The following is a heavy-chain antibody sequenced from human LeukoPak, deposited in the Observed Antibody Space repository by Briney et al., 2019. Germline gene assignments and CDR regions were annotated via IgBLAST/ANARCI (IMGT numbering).Heavy chain of an antibody. CDR1: GGPISSNDW. J-gene: IGHJ4*02. D-gene: IGHD6-19*01. CDR3: ARLPVAVPGTYSDY. V-gene: IGHV4-4*02. Sequence: SETLSLTCAVSGGPISSNDWWSWVRQPPGKGLEWIGEIHHSGNSNYSPSLKSRVTISVDTSKNQFSLKLSSVTAADTAVYYCARLPVAVPGTYSDYWGQGTLVTVSS. CDR2: IHHSGNS.